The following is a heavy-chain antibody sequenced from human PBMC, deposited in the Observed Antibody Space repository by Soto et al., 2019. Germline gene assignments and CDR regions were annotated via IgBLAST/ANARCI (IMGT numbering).Heavy chain of an antibody. CDR2: ISYDGSNK. Sequence: QVQLVESGGGVVQPGRSLRLSCAASGFTFSSYAMHWVRQAPGKGLEWVAVISYDGSNKYYADSVKGRFTISRDNSKNTLYLQMSSLRAEDTAVYYCARDLGARVAATYYGMDVWGQATTVTVSS. V-gene: IGHV3-30-3*01. CDR3: ARDLGARVAATYYGMDV. D-gene: IGHD2-15*01. CDR1: GFTFSSYA. J-gene: IGHJ6*02.